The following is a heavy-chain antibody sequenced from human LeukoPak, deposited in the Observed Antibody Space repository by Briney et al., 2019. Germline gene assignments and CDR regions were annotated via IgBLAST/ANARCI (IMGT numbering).Heavy chain of an antibody. V-gene: IGHV4-61*01. CDR2: VCYTGST. Sequence: KPSETLSLTCTVSGGSVNSETYCWTWIRQPPGKGLEWIGFVCYTGSTNYYPSLKSRVTISVDTSKNQFSLKLSSVTAADTAVYYCARDKGAARPHNWFDPWGQGTLVTVSS. J-gene: IGHJ5*02. D-gene: IGHD6-6*01. CDR1: GGSVNSETYC. CDR3: ARDKGAARPHNWFDP.